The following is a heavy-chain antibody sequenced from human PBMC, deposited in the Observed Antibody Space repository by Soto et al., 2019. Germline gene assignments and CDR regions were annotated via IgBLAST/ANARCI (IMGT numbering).Heavy chain of an antibody. CDR1: GGTFNTYA. Sequence: QVQLVQYGAEMKKPGSSVKVSCQSSGGTFNTYAMNWVRQAPGQGPEWMGDISPMFGAANYAPKFQGRVTITADESTGTSYMQVSRLTSEDTAQYFCATEVLVHTPAFVYWGQGTLVNVSS. J-gene: IGHJ4*02. CDR3: ATEVLVHTPAFVY. CDR2: ISPMFGAA. V-gene: IGHV1-69*19. D-gene: IGHD3-10*01.